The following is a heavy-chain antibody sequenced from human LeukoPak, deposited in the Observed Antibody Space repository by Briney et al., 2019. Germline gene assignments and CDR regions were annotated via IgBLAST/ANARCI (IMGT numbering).Heavy chain of an antibody. D-gene: IGHD3-22*01. CDR1: GFTFDDYG. V-gene: IGHV3-20*04. CDR3: ARAFYDSSGYWVYFDY. Sequence: PGGSLRLSCAASGFTFDDYGMSWVRQAPGKGLEWVSGINWNGGSTGYADSVKGRFTISRDNAKNSLYLQMNSLRAEDTALYYCARAFYDSSGYWVYFDYWGQGTLVTVSS. J-gene: IGHJ4*02. CDR2: INWNGGST.